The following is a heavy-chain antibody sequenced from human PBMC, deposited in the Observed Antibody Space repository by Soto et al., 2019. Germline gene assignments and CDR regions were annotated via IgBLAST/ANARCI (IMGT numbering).Heavy chain of an antibody. V-gene: IGHV3-23*01. J-gene: IGHJ4*02. CDR3: AKGFRAGIDY. D-gene: IGHD2-21*01. CDR2: ISGSGGST. Sequence: VVSLRLSCAASGFTFSSYAMSWVRQAPGKGLEWVSAISGSGGSTYYADSVKGRFTISRDNSKNTLYLQMNSLRAEDTAVYYCAKGFRAGIDYWGQGTLVTVSS. CDR1: GFTFSSYA.